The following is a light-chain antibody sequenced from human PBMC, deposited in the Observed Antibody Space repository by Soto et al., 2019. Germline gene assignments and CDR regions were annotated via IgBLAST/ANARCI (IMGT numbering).Light chain of an antibody. CDR1: QSVSSN. Sequence: EIVMTQSPATLSMSPGERATLSCWASQSVSSNLAWYQQKPGQAPRLLIYGASTRATGIPARFSGSGSGTEFTLTISSLQSEDFAVHNCQQYNNWPPYTFGQGTKLEIK. V-gene: IGKV3-15*01. CDR3: QQYNNWPPYT. CDR2: GAS. J-gene: IGKJ2*01.